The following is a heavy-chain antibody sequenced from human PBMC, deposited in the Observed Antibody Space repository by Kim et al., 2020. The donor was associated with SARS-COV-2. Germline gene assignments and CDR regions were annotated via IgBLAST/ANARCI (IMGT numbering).Heavy chain of an antibody. J-gene: IGHJ4*02. V-gene: IGHV4-34*01. D-gene: IGHD6-13*01. CDR2: INHSGST. Sequence: SETLSLTCAVSGGSFSGYYWGWIRQPPGKGLEWIGEINHSGSTNYSPSLKSRVTISVDTSKNQFSLRLSSVTAADTAVYYCSRGILVSGYSNSRGWNYWGQGTLVTVSS. CDR1: GGSFSGYY. CDR3: SRGILVSGYSNSRGWNY.